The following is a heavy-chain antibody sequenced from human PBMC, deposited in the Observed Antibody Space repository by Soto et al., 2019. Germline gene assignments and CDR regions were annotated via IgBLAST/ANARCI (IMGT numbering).Heavy chain of an antibody. J-gene: IGHJ4*02. D-gene: IGHD4-17*01. CDR3: ARPHVGDYLYHLEY. CDR1: GFSVTNSY. Sequence: GGSLTLSCTVSGFSVTNSYINCVRQAPGKGLERVSGSSDSGAITYYADSVKGRFTISRDYSKNTLYLQMNSLRAEDTAVYYCARPHVGDYLYHLEYWGQGTMVTVSS. V-gene: IGHV3-66*04. CDR2: SSDSGAIT.